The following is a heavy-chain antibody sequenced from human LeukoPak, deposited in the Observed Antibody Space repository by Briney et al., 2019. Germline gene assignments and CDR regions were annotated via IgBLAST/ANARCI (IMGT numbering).Heavy chain of an antibody. J-gene: IGHJ4*02. Sequence: PGGSLRLSCTASGFTFSSYVRSWVPQAPGKGREGVSGISGSGGGTIYANSVKGRFTVSRDNSKNTLYLQMNSLRAEDTALYYCANHAGSGWYSDLDYWGQGTLVTVSS. CDR1: GFTFSSYV. V-gene: IGHV3-23*01. D-gene: IGHD6-19*01. CDR3: ANHAGSGWYSDLDY. CDR2: ISGSGGGT.